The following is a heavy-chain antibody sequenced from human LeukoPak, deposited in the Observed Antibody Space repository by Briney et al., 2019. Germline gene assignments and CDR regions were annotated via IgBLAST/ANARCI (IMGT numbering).Heavy chain of an antibody. V-gene: IGHV1-2*06. CDR3: ASLAGNWNPIDY. CDR2: INPNSVGT. CDR1: GYTFTGYY. D-gene: IGHD1-20*01. J-gene: IGHJ4*02. Sequence: ASVKVSCKASGYTFTGYYMHWVRQAPGQGLEWMGRINPNSVGTNYAQKFQGRVTMTRDTSISTAYMELSRLRSDDTAVYYCASLAGNWNPIDYWGQGTLVTVSS.